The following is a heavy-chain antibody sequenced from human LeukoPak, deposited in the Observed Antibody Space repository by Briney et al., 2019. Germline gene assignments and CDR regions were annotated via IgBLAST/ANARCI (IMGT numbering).Heavy chain of an antibody. CDR3: AKDNSYYYGSTCYIDY. CDR1: GFTFNNYA. J-gene: IGHJ4*02. Sequence: HPGGSLRLSCAASGFTFNNYAMSWVRQAPGRGREWVSGISGGGARAYYPDSVKGRFTISRDNSKNTLYLQMNSLRAEDTAVDYCAKDNSYYYGSTCYIDYWGQGALVTVSS. V-gene: IGHV3-23*01. CDR2: ISGGGARA. D-gene: IGHD3-22*01.